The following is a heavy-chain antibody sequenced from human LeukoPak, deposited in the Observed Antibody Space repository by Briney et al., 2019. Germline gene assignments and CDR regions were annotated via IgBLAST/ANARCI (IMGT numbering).Heavy chain of an antibody. J-gene: IGHJ6*03. Sequence: SETLSPTCTVSGVSISSYYWSWIRQPAGKGLEWIGRIYTSGSTKYNPSLKSRVTMSVDTSKNQFSLKLTSVTAADTAVYYCARVATIYYYYYMDVWGKGTTVTVSS. CDR3: ARVATIYYYYYMDV. D-gene: IGHD5-12*01. CDR1: GVSISSYY. V-gene: IGHV4-4*07. CDR2: IYTSGST.